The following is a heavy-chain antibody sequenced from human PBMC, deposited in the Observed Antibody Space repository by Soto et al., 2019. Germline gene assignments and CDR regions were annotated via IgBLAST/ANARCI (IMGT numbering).Heavy chain of an antibody. CDR1: GYSFTKFW. CDR2: IDPSDSYT. D-gene: IGHD6-13*01. J-gene: IGHJ5*02. Sequence: GESLKISCKGSGYSFTKFWIACVRQMPGKGLEWMGRIDPSDSYTNYSPSFQGHVTISADKSISTAYLQWSSLKASDTAMYYCARRHSSSSAFDPWGQGTLVTVSS. V-gene: IGHV5-10-1*01. CDR3: ARRHSSSSAFDP.